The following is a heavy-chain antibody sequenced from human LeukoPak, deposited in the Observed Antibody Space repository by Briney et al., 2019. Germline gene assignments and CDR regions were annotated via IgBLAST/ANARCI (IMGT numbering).Heavy chain of an antibody. Sequence: GDSVKVSCKPSGYTLSDYYMHWVRQAPGQGLEWMGWIRGDTGDTDSPQKFQGRVTMTRDTSTNTAYKELSRLRYDDTAMYFCARVRGSSCDYWGQGTLVTVSS. CDR3: ARVRGSSCDY. CDR1: GYTLSDYY. CDR2: IRGDTGDT. V-gene: IGHV1-2*02. J-gene: IGHJ4*02. D-gene: IGHD6-13*01.